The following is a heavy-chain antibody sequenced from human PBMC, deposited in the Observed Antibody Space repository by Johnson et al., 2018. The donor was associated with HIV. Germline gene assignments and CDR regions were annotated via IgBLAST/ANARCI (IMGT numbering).Heavy chain of an antibody. CDR2: ISYDGSNK. D-gene: IGHD7-27*01. V-gene: IGHV3-30*03. CDR1: GFTFSSYG. J-gene: IGHJ3*02. Sequence: QVQLVESGGGVVQPGGSLRLSCAASGFTFSSYGMNWVRQAPGKGLEWVAVISYDGSNKYYADSVKGRFTISRDNSKNTLYLQMNSLRAEDTAVYYCARENWGQRMNAFDIWGQGTMVTVSS. CDR3: ARENWGQRMNAFDI.